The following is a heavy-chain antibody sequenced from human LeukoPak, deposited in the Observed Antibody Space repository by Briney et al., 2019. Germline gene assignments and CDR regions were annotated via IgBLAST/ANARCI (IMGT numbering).Heavy chain of an antibody. Sequence: PSETLSLTCAVYGGSFSGYYWSWIRQPPGKGLEWIGEINHSGSTNYSPSLKSRVTISVDTSKNQFSLKLSSVTAADTAVYYCARVAVAVKPFDYWGQGTLVTVSS. CDR2: INHSGST. V-gene: IGHV4-34*01. CDR3: ARVAVAVKPFDY. D-gene: IGHD6-19*01. J-gene: IGHJ4*02. CDR1: GGSFSGYY.